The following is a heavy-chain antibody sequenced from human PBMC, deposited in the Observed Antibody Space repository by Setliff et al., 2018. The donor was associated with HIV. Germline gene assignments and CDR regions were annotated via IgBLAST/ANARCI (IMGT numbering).Heavy chain of an antibody. V-gene: IGHV3-30*02. J-gene: IGHJ4*02. CDR3: AKNLHSSIWSSLDY. CDR2: IRNDGSYK. CDR1: RFTFSGYG. Sequence: GGSLRLSCLASRFTFSGYGMHWVRQAPGKGLEWVAFIRNDGSYKYYADSVKGRFTISRDNSKNTLYLQKDSLRAEDTAVYYCAKNLHSSIWSSLDYWGQGTLVTVSS. D-gene: IGHD6-13*01.